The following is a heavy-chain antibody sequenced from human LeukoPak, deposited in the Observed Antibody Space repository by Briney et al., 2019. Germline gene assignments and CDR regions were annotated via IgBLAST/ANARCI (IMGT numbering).Heavy chain of an antibody. J-gene: IGHJ4*02. Sequence: SETLSLTCAVSGYSISSGYYWGWIRQPPGRGLEWIGSIYHSGSTYCNPSLKSRVTISVDTSKNQFSLKLSSVTAADTAVYYCARHGRITIFPDYWGQGTLVTVSS. CDR1: GYSISSGYY. CDR3: ARHGRITIFPDY. CDR2: IYHSGST. D-gene: IGHD3-3*01. V-gene: IGHV4-38-2*01.